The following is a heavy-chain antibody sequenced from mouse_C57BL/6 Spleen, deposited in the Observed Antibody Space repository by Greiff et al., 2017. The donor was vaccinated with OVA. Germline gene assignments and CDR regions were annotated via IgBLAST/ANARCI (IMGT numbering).Heavy chain of an antibody. CDR3: ARGTTVVAPGY. CDR1: GYTFTSYW. J-gene: IGHJ4*01. V-gene: IGHV1-64*01. Sequence: QVQLQQSGAELVKPGASVKLSCKASGYTFTSYWMHWVKQRPGQGLEWIGMIHPNSGSTNYNEKFKSKATLTVDKSSSTAYMQLSSLTSEDSAVYYCARGTTVVAPGYWGQGTSVTVSS. D-gene: IGHD1-1*01. CDR2: IHPNSGST.